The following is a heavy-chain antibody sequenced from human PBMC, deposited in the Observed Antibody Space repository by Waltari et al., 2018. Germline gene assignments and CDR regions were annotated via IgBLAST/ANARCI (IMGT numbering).Heavy chain of an antibody. CDR2: IYYSGST. J-gene: IGHJ4*02. CDR1: GGSISSSSYY. V-gene: IGHV4-39*07. Sequence: QLQLQESGPGLVKPSETLSLTCTVSGGSISSSSYYWGWIRQPPGKGLEWIGSIYYSGSTYYNPSLGSRVTISVDTSKNQFSLKLSSVTAADTAVYYCAREEVGSGYYYWGQGTLVTVSS. CDR3: AREEVGSGYYY. D-gene: IGHD3-3*01.